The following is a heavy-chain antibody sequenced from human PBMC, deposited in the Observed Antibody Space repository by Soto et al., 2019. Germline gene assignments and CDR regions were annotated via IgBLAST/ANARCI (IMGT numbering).Heavy chain of an antibody. CDR3: AKDLRATGNGYYIDAFDI. CDR2: IYSGGST. Sequence: EVQLVESGGGLIQPGGSLRLSCAASGFTVSSNYMSWVRQAPGKGLEWVSVIYSGGSTYYADSVKGRFTISRDNSKNTLYLQMNSLRAEDTALYYCAKDLRATGNGYYIDAFDIWGQGTMVTVSS. J-gene: IGHJ3*02. D-gene: IGHD3-22*01. V-gene: IGHV3-53*01. CDR1: GFTVSSNY.